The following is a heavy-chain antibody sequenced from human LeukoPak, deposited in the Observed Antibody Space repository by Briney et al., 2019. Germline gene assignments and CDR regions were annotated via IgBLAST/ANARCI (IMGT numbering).Heavy chain of an antibody. J-gene: IGHJ4*02. CDR3: ARGTTYYYDSSGQGAYYFDY. CDR2: FYYSGST. D-gene: IGHD3-22*01. V-gene: IGHV4-39*07. Sequence: PSETLFLTCTVSGGSISSRSYYWGWIRQSPGRGLEWIGTFYYSGSTYYNPSLKGRVTISVDTSKNQFSLKLSSVTAADTAVYYCARGTTYYYDSSGQGAYYFDYWGQGTLVTVSS. CDR1: GGSISSRSYY.